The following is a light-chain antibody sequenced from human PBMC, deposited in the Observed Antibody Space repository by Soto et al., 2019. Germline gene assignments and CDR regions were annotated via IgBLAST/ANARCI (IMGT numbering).Light chain of an antibody. CDR3: LLSSSGARLRV. Sequence: QAVGTQEPSLTVPPGGTVTLTSRSSTGAVTSGHYPYWFQQKPGQAPRTLIYDTSNKHSWTPVRFSGSLLGRKAALTHSGAQPEDEAVYSCLLSSSGARLRVFCGGPKLTVL. CDR1: TGAVTSGHY. V-gene: IGLV7-46*01. CDR2: DTS. J-gene: IGLJ3*02.